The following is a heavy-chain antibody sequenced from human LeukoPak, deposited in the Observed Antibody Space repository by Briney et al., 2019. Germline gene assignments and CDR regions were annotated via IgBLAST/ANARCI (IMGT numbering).Heavy chain of an antibody. CDR3: ARDRFTYYDILTGYSYYYYYMDV. V-gene: IGHV1-69*13. CDR1: GYTFTSYG. Sequence: ASVKVSCKASGYTFTSYGISWVRQAPGQGLEWMGGIIPIFGTANYAQKFQGRVTITADESTSTAYMELSSLRSEDTAVYYCARDRFTYYDILTGYSYYYYYMDVWGKGTTVTISS. CDR2: IIPIFGTA. J-gene: IGHJ6*03. D-gene: IGHD3-9*01.